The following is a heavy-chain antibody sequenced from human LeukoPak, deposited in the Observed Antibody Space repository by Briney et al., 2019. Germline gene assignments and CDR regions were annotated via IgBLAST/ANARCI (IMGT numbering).Heavy chain of an antibody. V-gene: IGHV1-2*02. D-gene: IGHD3-22*01. J-gene: IGHJ1*01. CDR3: ARDLIVVVNPKPEYFQH. Sequence: AASVKVSFKASGYSFTAYYIHWVRQAPGQGLEWMGWINPNSGGTNYAQKFQGRVTMTRDMSISTVYMELSRLRSDDTAVYYCARDLIVVVNPKPEYFQHWGQGTLVTVSS. CDR1: GYSFTAYY. CDR2: INPNSGGT.